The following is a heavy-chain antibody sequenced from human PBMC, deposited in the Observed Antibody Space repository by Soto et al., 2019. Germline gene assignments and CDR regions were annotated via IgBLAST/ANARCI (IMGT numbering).Heavy chain of an antibody. J-gene: IGHJ5*02. CDR3: ARDYRNADTSNWFDP. CDR1: GYTFTSYG. CDR2: ISAYNGNT. Sequence: QVQLVQSGAEVKKPGASVKVSCKASGYTFTSYGISWVRQAPGQGLEWMGWISAYNGNTNYAQKLQGRVTMTTDTSTSTAYMALRSLRSDDTAVYYWARDYRNADTSNWFDPWGQGTRVTVSS. D-gene: IGHD4-4*01. V-gene: IGHV1-18*01.